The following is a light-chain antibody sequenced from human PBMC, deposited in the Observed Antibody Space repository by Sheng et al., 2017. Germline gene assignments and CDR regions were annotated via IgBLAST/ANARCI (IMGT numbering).Light chain of an antibody. CDR2: EIN. J-gene: IGLJ3*02. CDR3: CAYATSGTLV. Sequence: QSALTQPASVSGSPGQSITISCTGTTSDVGSYNYVSWYQHHPRRVPNLMIYEINKRPSGVSDRFSGSKSGNTASLTISGLQAEDEAMYYCCAYATSGTLVFGGGTKLTVL. CDR1: TSDVGSYNY. V-gene: IGLV2-23*02.